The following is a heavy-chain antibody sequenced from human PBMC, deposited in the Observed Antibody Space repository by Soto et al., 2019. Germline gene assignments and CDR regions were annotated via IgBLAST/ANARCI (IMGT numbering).Heavy chain of an antibody. J-gene: IGHJ4*02. D-gene: IGHD3-22*01. CDR3: AKAVWGYWYFDY. V-gene: IGHV3-23*01. CDR2: LSGRGDST. Sequence: DVQLLVSGGGLVQPGGSLRLSCAASGFIFSAYGMAWVRQAPGKGLEWVSPLSGRGDSTYYADSVKGRFTVSRDNSRNTLYLQMNSLRAEDTAVYYCAKAVWGYWYFDYRGQGAQVTVSS. CDR1: GFIFSAYG.